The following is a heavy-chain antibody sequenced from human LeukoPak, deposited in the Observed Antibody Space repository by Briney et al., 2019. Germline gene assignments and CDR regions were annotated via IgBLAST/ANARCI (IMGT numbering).Heavy chain of an antibody. CDR1: GFTFSSYA. Sequence: GGSLRLSCAASGFTFSSYAMHWVRQAPGKGLEWVAVISYDGSNKYYADSVKGRFTISRDNSKNTLYLQMNSLRAEDTAVYYCARPPMVRGKPRPGCFDYWGQGTLVTVSS. D-gene: IGHD3-10*01. V-gene: IGHV3-30*04. CDR3: ARPPMVRGKPRPGCFDY. CDR2: ISYDGSNK. J-gene: IGHJ4*02.